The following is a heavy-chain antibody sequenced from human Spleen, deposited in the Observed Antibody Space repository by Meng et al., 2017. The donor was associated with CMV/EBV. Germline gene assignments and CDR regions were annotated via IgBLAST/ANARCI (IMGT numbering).Heavy chain of an antibody. Sequence: SCKASGYTFTDYYMHWVRQAPGQGLEWMGWINPNGGVTKYAQKFQGRVTMTRDTSVRTIYKELSRLRSDDTAVYYCARNRPVVTHDYWGQGTLVTVSS. CDR2: INPNGGVT. J-gene: IGHJ4*02. V-gene: IGHV1-2*02. CDR1: GYTFTDYY. D-gene: IGHD3-22*01. CDR3: ARNRPVVTHDY.